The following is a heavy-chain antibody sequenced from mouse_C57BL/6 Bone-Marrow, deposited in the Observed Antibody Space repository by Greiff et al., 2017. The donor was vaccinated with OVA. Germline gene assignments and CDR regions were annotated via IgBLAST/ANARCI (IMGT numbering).Heavy chain of an antibody. Sequence: VQLQQSGPELVKPGASVKISCKASGYSFTSYYIHWVKQRPGQGLEWIGWIYPGSGNTKYNEKFKGKATLTADTSSSTAYMQLSSLTSEDSAVYYCARDPVEYFDYWGQGTTLTVSS. D-gene: IGHD1-1*01. CDR3: ARDPVEYFDY. J-gene: IGHJ2*01. CDR1: GYSFTSYY. V-gene: IGHV1-66*01. CDR2: IYPGSGNT.